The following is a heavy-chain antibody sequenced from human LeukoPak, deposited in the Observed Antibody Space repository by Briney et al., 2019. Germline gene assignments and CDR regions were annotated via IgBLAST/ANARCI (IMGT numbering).Heavy chain of an antibody. V-gene: IGHV3-15*01. Sequence: GGSLRLSCAASGFTFSNAWMSWVRQAPGKGLEWVGRIKSKTDGGTTDYAAPVKGRFTISRDDSKNTLYLQMDSLKTEDTAVYYCTTSSSGYAFDYWGQGTLATVSS. J-gene: IGHJ4*02. CDR1: GFTFSNAW. CDR2: IKSKTDGGTT. D-gene: IGHD3-16*01. CDR3: TTSSSGYAFDY.